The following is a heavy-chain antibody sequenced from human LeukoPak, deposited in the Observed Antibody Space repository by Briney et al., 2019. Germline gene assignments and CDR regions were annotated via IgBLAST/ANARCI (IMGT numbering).Heavy chain of an antibody. D-gene: IGHD2-21*01. CDR3: AKFLPTHIVVANYYFDY. CDR2: ISGSGGST. CDR1: RFTFSSYA. V-gene: IGHV3-23*01. Sequence: PGGSLRLSCAASRFTFSSYAMSWVRQAPGKGLEWVSAISGSGGSTYYAGSVKGRFTISRDNSKNTLYLQMNSLRAEDTAVYYCAKFLPTHIVVANYYFDYWGQGTLVTVSS. J-gene: IGHJ4*02.